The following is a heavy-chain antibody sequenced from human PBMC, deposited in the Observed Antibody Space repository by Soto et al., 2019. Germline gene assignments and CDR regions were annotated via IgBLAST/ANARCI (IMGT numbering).Heavy chain of an antibody. J-gene: IGHJ6*02. D-gene: IGHD2-2*03. V-gene: IGHV3-33*01. CDR1: GFTFSSYG. Sequence: GGSLRLSCAASGFTFSSYGMHWVRQAPGKGLEWVAVIWYDGSNKYYADSVKGRFTISRDNSKNTLYLQMNSLRAEDTAVYYCARENGYCSSTSCSADYYYYGMDVWGQGTTVTVSS. CDR3: ARENGYCSSTSCSADYYYYGMDV. CDR2: IWYDGSNK.